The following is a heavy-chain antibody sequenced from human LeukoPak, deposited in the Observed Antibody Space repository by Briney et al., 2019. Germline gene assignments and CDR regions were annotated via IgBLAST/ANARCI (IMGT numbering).Heavy chain of an antibody. J-gene: IGHJ4*02. CDR2: ISTSISYI. Sequence: GGSLRLSCAASGFTFSSYSMNWVRQAPGKGLEWVSSISTSISYIYYADSVKGRFTISRDNAKNSLYLQMNTLRAEDTAVYYCAKDGGAVAGTRIDYWGQGTLVTVSS. CDR1: GFTFSSYS. V-gene: IGHV3-21*01. D-gene: IGHD6-19*01. CDR3: AKDGGAVAGTRIDY.